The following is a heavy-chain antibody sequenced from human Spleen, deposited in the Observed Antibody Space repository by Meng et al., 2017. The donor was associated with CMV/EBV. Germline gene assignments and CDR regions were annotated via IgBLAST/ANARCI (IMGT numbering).Heavy chain of an antibody. CDR1: GYTLTELS. CDR3: AREVTKDIVLMVYAIGFDY. D-gene: IGHD2-8*01. CDR2: FDPEDGET. J-gene: IGHJ4*02. Sequence: ASVKVSCKVSGYTLTELSMHWVRQAPGKGLEWMGGFDPEDGETIYAQKFQGRVTMTEDTSTDTAYMELSSLRSEDMAVYYCAREVTKDIVLMVYAIGFDYWGQGTLVTVSS. V-gene: IGHV1-24*01.